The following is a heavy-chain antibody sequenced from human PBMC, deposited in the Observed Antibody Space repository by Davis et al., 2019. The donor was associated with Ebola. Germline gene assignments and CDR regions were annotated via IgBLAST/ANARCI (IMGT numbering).Heavy chain of an antibody. Sequence: AASVKVSCKASGYSFIRYGISWVRQAPGQGLEWMGWISAYNGNTNYAQKLPGRVTLTTDTSTSTAYMELRSLRSDDTAVYYCARAVGYCTSTSCFVNWFDPWGQGTLVTVSS. CDR3: ARAVGYCTSTSCFVNWFDP. CDR1: GYSFIRYG. D-gene: IGHD2-2*01. J-gene: IGHJ5*02. CDR2: ISAYNGNT. V-gene: IGHV1-18*04.